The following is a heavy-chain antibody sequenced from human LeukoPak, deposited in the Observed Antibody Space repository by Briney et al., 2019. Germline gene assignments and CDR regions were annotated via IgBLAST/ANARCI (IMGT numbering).Heavy chain of an antibody. Sequence: ASVKVSCKASGYTFTSYGISWVRQAPGQGLEWMGWISAYNGNTNYAQKLQGRVTMTTDTSTSTAYMELRSLRSDDTAVYYCARDEGYYGSGSYYNFGQFDYWGQGTLVTVSS. D-gene: IGHD3-10*01. CDR2: ISAYNGNT. CDR1: GYTFTSYG. CDR3: ARDEGYYGSGSYYNFGQFDY. J-gene: IGHJ4*02. V-gene: IGHV1-18*01.